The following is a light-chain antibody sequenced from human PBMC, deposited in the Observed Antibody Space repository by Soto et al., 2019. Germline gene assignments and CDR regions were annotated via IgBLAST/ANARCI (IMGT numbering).Light chain of an antibody. CDR1: QSVSSSY. V-gene: IGKV3-20*01. J-gene: IGKJ2*01. CDR3: QLYDSAFYT. CDR2: DAS. Sequence: EIVLTQSPAALSLSPGERATLSCRTSQSVSSSYLAWYQQKPGQAPRLLIYDASSRATGIPGRFSGSGSGTDFTLTISRLETEDLAVYYCQLYDSAFYTYGQGTRLEI.